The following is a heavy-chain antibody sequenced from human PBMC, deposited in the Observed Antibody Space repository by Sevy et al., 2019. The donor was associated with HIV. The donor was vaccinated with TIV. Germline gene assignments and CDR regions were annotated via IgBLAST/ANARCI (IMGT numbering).Heavy chain of an antibody. J-gene: IGHJ4*02. CDR3: ATAPGYYDSSPFDY. V-gene: IGHV3-15*01. CDR1: GFTFSNAW. CDR2: IKSKIDGETT. D-gene: IGHD3-9*01. Sequence: GGSLRLSCAVSGFTFSNAWMNWVRQAPGTGLQWVGLIKSKIDGETTDYAAPVKGRFTISRDDSKNPVYLQMNSLKTEDTALYYCATAPGYYDSSPFDYWGPGTLVTVSS.